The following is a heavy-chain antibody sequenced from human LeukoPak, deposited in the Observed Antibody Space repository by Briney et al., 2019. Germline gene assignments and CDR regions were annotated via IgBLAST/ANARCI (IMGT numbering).Heavy chain of an antibody. D-gene: IGHD2-8*01. J-gene: IGHJ6*04. V-gene: IGHV6-1*01. Sequence: PSQTLSLTCAISGHGVSSNNVAWNWIRQSPSRGLEWLGRTYFRSKWLYDYASSVKSRIIVNADTSTNQFSLQLKSMTPEDTAVYYCARSVRSHYSHYYGMDVWARGTTVIISA. CDR2: TYFRSKWLY. CDR1: GHGVSSNNVA. CDR3: ARSVRSHYSHYYGMDV.